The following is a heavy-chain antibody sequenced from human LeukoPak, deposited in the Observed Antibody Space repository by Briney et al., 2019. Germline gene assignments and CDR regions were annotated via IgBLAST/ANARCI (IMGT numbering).Heavy chain of an antibody. J-gene: IGHJ3*02. V-gene: IGHV4-4*07. D-gene: IGHD1-7*01. CDR2: VYTSGST. Sequence: SETLSLTXSVSGGSISGYYWTWIRQPAGKGLEWLGRVYTSGSTHYNPSLKTRLTMSVDTSKNQFSLKLSSVTAADTAVYYCARLITGTTTAFDIWGQGTMVTVSS. CDR1: GGSISGYY. CDR3: ARLITGTTTAFDI.